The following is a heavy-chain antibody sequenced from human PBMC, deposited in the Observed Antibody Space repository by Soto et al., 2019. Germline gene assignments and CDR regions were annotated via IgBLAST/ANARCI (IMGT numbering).Heavy chain of an antibody. D-gene: IGHD1-1*01. CDR3: AVSLVSRTNDYYYGMDV. J-gene: IGHJ6*02. CDR2: IIPIFGTA. CDR1: GVTFSIYA. V-gene: IGHV1-69*13. Sequence: ASVKVSCKASGVTFSIYAISWVRQAPGQGLEWMGGIIPIFGTANYAQKFQGRVTITADESTSTAYMEMSSLRSEDTAVYYCAVSLVSRTNDYYYGMDVWGQATTVTV.